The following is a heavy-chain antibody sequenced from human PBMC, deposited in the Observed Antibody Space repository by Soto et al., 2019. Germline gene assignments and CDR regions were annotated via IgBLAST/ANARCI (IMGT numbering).Heavy chain of an antibody. CDR2: ISWDGGST. Sequence: GGSLRLSCAASGFTFDDYTMHWVRQAPGKGLEWVSLISWDGGSTYYADSVKGRFTISRDNSKNSLYLQMNSLRTEDTALYYCAKEYGGGIDRFYYFDYWGQGTLVTVSS. D-gene: IGHD3-16*01. V-gene: IGHV3-43*01. CDR1: GFTFDDYT. J-gene: IGHJ4*02. CDR3: AKEYGGGIDRFYYFDY.